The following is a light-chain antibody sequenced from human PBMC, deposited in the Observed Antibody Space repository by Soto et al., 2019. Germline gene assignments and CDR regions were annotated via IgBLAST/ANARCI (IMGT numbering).Light chain of an antibody. CDR2: DAS. J-gene: IGKJ3*01. Sequence: EIVLPQSPATLSLSPGERATLSCRASQSVSSYLAWYQQKPGPAPRLLIYDASHRATGIPARFSGRGSGTDFTLTISSLEPEDFAVYYCQQRSNWPHFGPGTKVDIK. V-gene: IGKV3-11*01. CDR3: QQRSNWPH. CDR1: QSVSSY.